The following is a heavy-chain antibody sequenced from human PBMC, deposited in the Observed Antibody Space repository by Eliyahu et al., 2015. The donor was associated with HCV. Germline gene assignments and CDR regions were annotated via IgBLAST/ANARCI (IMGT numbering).Heavy chain of an antibody. V-gene: IGHV3-33*01. CDR2: IWYDGSNK. CDR3: ARVAQLFHPFDP. Sequence: QVQLVESGGGVVQPGRSLRLSCAASGFTFSSYGMHWVRQAPGKGLEWVAVIWYDGSNKYYADSVKGRFTISRDNSKNTLYLQMNSLRAEDTAVYYCARVAQLFHPFDPWGQGTLVTVSS. D-gene: IGHD2-21*01. CDR1: GFTFSSYG. J-gene: IGHJ5*02.